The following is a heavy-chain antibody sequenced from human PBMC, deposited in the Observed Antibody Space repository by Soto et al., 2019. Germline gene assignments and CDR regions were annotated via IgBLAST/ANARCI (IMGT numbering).Heavy chain of an antibody. CDR2: IYYSGST. CDR1: GGSFDSTGYY. V-gene: IGHV4-39*01. D-gene: IGHD1-1*01. J-gene: IGHJ4*02. Sequence: PSETLSLTCTVSGGSFDSTGYYWAWVRQPPGKGLEWITYIYYSGSTYYNPSLKSRLSISVDTSRNQFSLRLSSVTAADTAVYYCATVPIVGTTPYYFVSRGQGTLVSVSP. CDR3: ATVPIVGTTPYYFVS.